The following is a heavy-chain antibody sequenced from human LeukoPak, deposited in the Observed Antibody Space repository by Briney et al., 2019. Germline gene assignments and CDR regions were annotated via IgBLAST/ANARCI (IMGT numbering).Heavy chain of an antibody. CDR1: GGSFSGYY. D-gene: IGHD3-22*01. V-gene: IGHV4-34*01. J-gene: IGHJ4*02. CDR3: ARDSSGYYYATGFDY. Sequence: SETLSLTCTVSGGSFSGYYCTWIRQPPGKGLEWIGEINHSGSANYNPSLKSRVTISLDTSKNQFSLKLSSVTAADTAVYYCARDSSGYYYATGFDYWGQGTLVTVSS. CDR2: INHSGSA.